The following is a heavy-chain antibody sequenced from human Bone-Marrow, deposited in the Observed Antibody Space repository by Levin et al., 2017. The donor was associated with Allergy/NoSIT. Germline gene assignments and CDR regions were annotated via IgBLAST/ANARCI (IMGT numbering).Heavy chain of an antibody. J-gene: IGHJ6*03. CDR3: ARTIYDVLTTYMDV. CDR2: VYSGGTS. D-gene: IGHD3-9*01. Sequence: QTGGSLRLSCAASGLVVSDNYMTWVRQAPGKGLEWVALVYSGGTSYYADVVKGRFTISRDNSKNTMGLQMKDLRPDDTAVYYCARTIYDVLTTYMDVWGKGTTVTV. CDR1: GLVVSDNY. V-gene: IGHV3-66*02.